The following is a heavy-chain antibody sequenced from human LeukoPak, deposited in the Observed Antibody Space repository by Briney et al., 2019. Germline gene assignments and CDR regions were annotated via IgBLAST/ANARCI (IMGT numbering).Heavy chain of an antibody. CDR1: GGTFSSYA. J-gene: IGHJ4*02. CDR3: ARGGYYDFWSGYYTFFDY. CDR2: INPSGGST. V-gene: IGHV1-46*01. Sequence: ASVKVSCKASGGTFSSYAISWVRQAPGQGLEWMGIINPSGGSTSYAQKFQGRVTMTRDTSTSTVYMELSSLRSEDTAVYYCARGGYYDFWSGYYTFFDYWGQGTLVTVSS. D-gene: IGHD3-3*01.